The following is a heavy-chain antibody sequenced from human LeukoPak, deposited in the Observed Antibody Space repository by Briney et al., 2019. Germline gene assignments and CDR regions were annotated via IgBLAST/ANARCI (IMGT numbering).Heavy chain of an antibody. J-gene: IGHJ4*02. D-gene: IGHD1-1*01. CDR3: ARGLGHQLVRVPFDY. Sequence: PGGSLRLSCAASGFRLDNYVMHWVRQAPGKGLEWVGVISHDGSHKYYADFVKGRFTFSRDTVKNTLDLQMSSLRTEDTARYFCARGLGHQLVRVPFDYWGRGIQVIVAS. CDR1: GFRLDNYV. V-gene: IGHV3-30-3*01. CDR2: ISHDGSHK.